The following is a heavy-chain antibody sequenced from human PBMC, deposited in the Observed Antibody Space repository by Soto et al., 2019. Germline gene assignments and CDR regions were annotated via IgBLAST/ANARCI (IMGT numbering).Heavy chain of an antibody. D-gene: IGHD4-17*01. CDR1: GFNFRNFN. CDR2: VSGSGSYI. CDR3: ARDLRGHYGP. V-gene: IGHV3-21*06. J-gene: IGHJ3*01. Sequence: GGSLRLSTEGSGFNFRNFNMIWVRQAPGKGLEWVSSVSGSGSYIYYADSVKGRFTVSRDNANNLVFLQMNGLRPEDTAMYYCARDLRGHYGPWGQGTMVTVSS.